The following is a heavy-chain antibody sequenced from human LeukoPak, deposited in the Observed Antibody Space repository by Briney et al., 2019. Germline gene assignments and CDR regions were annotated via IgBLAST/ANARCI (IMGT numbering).Heavy chain of an antibody. J-gene: IGHJ4*02. CDR1: GGSSSSGGYY. V-gene: IGHV4-31*03. D-gene: IGHD5-18*01. CDR3: ASSSYGPFDY. CDR2: IYYSGST. Sequence: SETLALTCTVSGGSSSSGGYYWSWIRQHPGKGLEWIGYIYYSGSTYYNPSLKSRITISVDTSKNQFSLKLSSVTAADTAVYYCASSSYGPFDYWGQGTLVTVSS.